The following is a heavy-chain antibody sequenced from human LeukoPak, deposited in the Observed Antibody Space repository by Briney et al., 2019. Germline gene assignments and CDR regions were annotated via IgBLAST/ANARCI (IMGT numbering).Heavy chain of an antibody. D-gene: IGHD3-10*01. Sequence: GGSLRLSCAASGFTFSSYSMSWFRQAAGEGVEWVSYLSRSTTTIYYADSVRGRFTISRDNAKNSLYLQMSSLREEDRAGDNCARGIGFYGSGSYFFDSWGQGTLVTVSS. V-gene: IGHV3-48*02. CDR3: ARGIGFYGSGSYFFDS. J-gene: IGHJ4*02. CDR1: GFTFSSYS. CDR2: LSRSTTTI.